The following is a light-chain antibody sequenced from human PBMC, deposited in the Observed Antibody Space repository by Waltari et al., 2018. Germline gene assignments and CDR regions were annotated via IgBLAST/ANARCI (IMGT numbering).Light chain of an antibody. Sequence: SYVLTQPPSLSVAPGQTAKIPCGGNNIGSRSVHWYQQKPAQAPVLVVYDDSDRPSGIPDRFSGSNSGNTATLTISSVEAGDEAAYYCQGWDSTSDVVFGGGTKLTVL. CDR1: NIGSRS. J-gene: IGLJ3*02. CDR3: QGWDSTSDVV. V-gene: IGLV3-21*02. CDR2: DDS.